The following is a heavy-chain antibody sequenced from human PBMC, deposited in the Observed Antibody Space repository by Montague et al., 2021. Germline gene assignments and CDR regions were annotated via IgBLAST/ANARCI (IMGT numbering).Heavy chain of an antibody. J-gene: IGHJ5*02. Sequence: SLRLSCAASGFTFSSYVMHWARQAPGKGLVWVSRISHDGTVTTYADSVKGRFTISRDNSENTLYLQMNNLRAEDTALYYCARGRGVSSGIGQLDPWGQGTLVTVSS. V-gene: IGHV3-74*01. CDR1: GFTFSSYV. CDR2: ISHDGTVT. CDR3: ARGRGVSSGIGQLDP. D-gene: IGHD3-22*01.